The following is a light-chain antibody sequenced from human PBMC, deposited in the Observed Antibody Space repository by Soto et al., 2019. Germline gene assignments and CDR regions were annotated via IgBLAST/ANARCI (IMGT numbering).Light chain of an antibody. CDR3: QPYNNWPLT. CDR1: QTVSTN. J-gene: IGKJ4*01. CDR2: DAS. Sequence: EIMMTQSPATLSVSPGERATLSCRASQTVSTNLGWYQQKPGQAPRLLIYDASNRATGIPARFSGSGSGTDFTLTISSLQSEDFEVYYCQPYNNWPLTFGGGTKVDIK. V-gene: IGKV3D-15*01.